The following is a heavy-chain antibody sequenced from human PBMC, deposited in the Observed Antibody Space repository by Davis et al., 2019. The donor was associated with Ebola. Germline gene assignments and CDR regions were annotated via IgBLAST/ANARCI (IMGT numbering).Heavy chain of an antibody. J-gene: IGHJ5*02. D-gene: IGHD3-22*01. CDR3: ARARGSGYYFGSSWFDP. CDR2: LYHGGGT. CDR1: GGSISSSSYY. V-gene: IGHV4-61*05. Sequence: MPSETLSLTCTVSGGSISSSSYYWGWIRQPPGKGLEWIGNLYHGGGTNYSPSLKSRLTISVDTSKNQFSLELSSVTAADTAVYYCARARGSGYYFGSSWFDPWGQGTLVTVSS.